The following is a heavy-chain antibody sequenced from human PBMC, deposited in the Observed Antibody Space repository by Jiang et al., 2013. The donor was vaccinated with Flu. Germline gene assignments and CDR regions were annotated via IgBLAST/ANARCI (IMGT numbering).Heavy chain of an antibody. CDR1: GGSISSYY. V-gene: IGHV4-59*08. Sequence: GPGLVKPSETLSLTCTVSGGSISSYYWSWIRQPPGKGLEWIGYIYYSGSTNYNPSLKSRVTISVDTSKNQFSLKLSSVTAADTAVYYCATSYYDSSGYYYGDAFDIWGQGTMVTVSS. D-gene: IGHD3-22*01. J-gene: IGHJ3*02. CDR3: ATSYYDSSGYYYGDAFDI. CDR2: IYYSGST.